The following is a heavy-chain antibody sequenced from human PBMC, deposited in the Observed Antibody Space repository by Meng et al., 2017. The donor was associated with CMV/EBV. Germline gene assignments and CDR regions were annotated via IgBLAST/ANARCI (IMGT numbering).Heavy chain of an antibody. J-gene: IGHJ4*02. CDR2: ISAYNGNT. Sequence: KASGYTFTSYGISWVRQAPGQGLEWMGWISAYNGNTNYAQKLQGRVTMTTDTSTSTAYMELRSLRSGDTAVYYCARGCGGDCSGFFDYWGQGTLVTVSS. CDR3: ARGCGGDCSGFFDY. D-gene: IGHD2-21*01. CDR1: GYTFTSYG. V-gene: IGHV1-18*01.